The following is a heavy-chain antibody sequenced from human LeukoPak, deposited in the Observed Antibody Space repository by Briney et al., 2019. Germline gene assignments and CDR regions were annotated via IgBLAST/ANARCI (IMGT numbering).Heavy chain of an antibody. CDR2: ISAYNGNT. CDR1: RYTFTSYG. J-gene: IGHJ4*02. Sequence: ASVKVSCKASRYTFTSYGISWLRQAPGQGLEWMGWISAYNGNTNYAQKLQGRVTMTTDTSTSTAYMELRSLRSDDTAVYYCARDTEDTAMVTRDYWGQGTLVTVSS. D-gene: IGHD5-18*01. V-gene: IGHV1-18*01. CDR3: ARDTEDTAMVTRDY.